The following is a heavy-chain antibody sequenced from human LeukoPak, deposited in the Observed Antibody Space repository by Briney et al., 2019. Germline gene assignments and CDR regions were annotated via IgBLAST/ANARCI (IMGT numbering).Heavy chain of an antibody. Sequence: TGWSLRLSCTASGFSFSTYSMNWVRQAPGKGLEWVSYIVGSSSNIYYADSVKGRFTISRDNAKNSLSLQMDSLRAEDTAVYYCATDSPETAAFDYWGQGTLVTVSS. J-gene: IGHJ4*02. CDR2: IVGSSSNI. D-gene: IGHD1-1*01. CDR1: GFSFSTYS. CDR3: ATDSPETAAFDY. V-gene: IGHV3-48*04.